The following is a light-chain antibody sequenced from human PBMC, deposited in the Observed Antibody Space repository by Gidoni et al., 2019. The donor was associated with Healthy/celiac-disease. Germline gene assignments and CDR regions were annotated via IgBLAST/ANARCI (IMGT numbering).Light chain of an antibody. CDR2: AAS. CDR1: QSISSY. Sequence: DIQMTQSPSSLSASVGDRVTITCRESQSISSYLNWYQQKPGKAPKLLIYAASSLQSGVPPRFSGSGSGTDFTLTISSLQPEDFATYYCQQGYSTPITFGQGTRLEIK. CDR3: QQGYSTPIT. V-gene: IGKV1-39*01. J-gene: IGKJ5*01.